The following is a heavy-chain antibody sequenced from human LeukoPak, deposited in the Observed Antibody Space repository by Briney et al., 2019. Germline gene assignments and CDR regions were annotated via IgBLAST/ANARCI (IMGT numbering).Heavy chain of an antibody. D-gene: IGHD6-19*01. Sequence: PGGSLRLSCAASGDYWMSWVRQVPGKGLEWVANIKQDGSEKYYVDSVKGRFTISRDNAKNSLYLQMNSLRAEDTAVYYCARDISGGGCCWFDPWGQGTLVTVSS. V-gene: IGHV3-7*05. CDR2: IKQDGSEK. J-gene: IGHJ5*02. CDR3: ARDISGGGCCWFDP. CDR1: GDYW.